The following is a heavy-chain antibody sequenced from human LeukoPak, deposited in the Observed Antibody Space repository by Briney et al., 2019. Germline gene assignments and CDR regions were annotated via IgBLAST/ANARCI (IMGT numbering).Heavy chain of an antibody. CDR3: ARAGGVKTAALDLDY. V-gene: IGHV4-59*01. D-gene: IGHD6-25*01. Sequence: SETLSLTCTVSGGSISSYYWSWIRQPPGKGLEWIGYIYYSGSANHNPSLKSRVTISRDTSKNQFSLKLTSVTTADTAVYYCARAGGVKTAALDLDYWGQGTLVTVSS. J-gene: IGHJ4*02. CDR1: GGSISSYY. CDR2: IYYSGSA.